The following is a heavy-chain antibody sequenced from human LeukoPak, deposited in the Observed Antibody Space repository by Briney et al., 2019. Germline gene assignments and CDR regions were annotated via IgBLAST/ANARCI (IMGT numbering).Heavy chain of an antibody. Sequence: GGSLRLSCAASGFTVSSNYMSWVRQAPGKGLEWVSIIYNSGSTYYADFVKGRFTISRDNARNTLYLQMNSLRAEDTGVYYCARGLTPGGGNSAAYWGQGTLVTVSS. CDR1: GFTVSSNY. CDR2: IYNSGST. CDR3: ARGLTPGGGNSAAY. J-gene: IGHJ4*02. V-gene: IGHV3-53*01. D-gene: IGHD4-23*01.